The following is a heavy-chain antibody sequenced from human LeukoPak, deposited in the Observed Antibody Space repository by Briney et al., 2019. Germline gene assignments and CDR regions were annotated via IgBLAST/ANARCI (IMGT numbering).Heavy chain of an antibody. J-gene: IGHJ4*02. V-gene: IGHV4-59*08. CDR1: GGSTSSFN. Sequence: SETLSLTCTVSGGSTSSFNWSWIRQTPGKGLEYIGYINYSGSTNYNPSLKSRVTISEDTSKNQFSLKLSSVTAADTAVYYCARLTGERGIDYWGQGTLVTVSS. D-gene: IGHD3-16*01. CDR3: ARLTGERGIDY. CDR2: INYSGST.